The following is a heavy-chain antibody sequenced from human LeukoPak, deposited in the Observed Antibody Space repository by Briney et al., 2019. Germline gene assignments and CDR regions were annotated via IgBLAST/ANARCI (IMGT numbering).Heavy chain of an antibody. V-gene: IGHV1-2*02. CDR2: INPSGGST. CDR3: ASLAAAGNYRWFDP. D-gene: IGHD6-13*01. CDR1: GYTFTSYY. J-gene: IGHJ5*02. Sequence: GASVKVSCKASGYTFTSYYMHWVRQAPGQGLEWMGIINPSGGSTNYAQKFQGRVTMTRDTSISTAYMELSRLRSDDTAVYYCASLAAAGNYRWFDPWGQGTLVTVSS.